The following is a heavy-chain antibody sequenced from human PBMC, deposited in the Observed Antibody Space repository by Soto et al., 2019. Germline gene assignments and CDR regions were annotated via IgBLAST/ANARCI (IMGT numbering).Heavy chain of an antibody. CDR2: ISYDGSNK. J-gene: IGHJ4*02. Sequence: PGGSLRLSCAASGFTFSSYGMHWVRQAPGKGLEWVAVISYDGSNKYYADSVKGRFTISRDNSKNTLYLQMNSLRAEDTAVYYCAKAVGRIVVVPAAIGDYFDDWGQGTLVTVSS. D-gene: IGHD2-2*02. CDR3: AKAVGRIVVVPAAIGDYFDD. CDR1: GFTFSSYG. V-gene: IGHV3-30*18.